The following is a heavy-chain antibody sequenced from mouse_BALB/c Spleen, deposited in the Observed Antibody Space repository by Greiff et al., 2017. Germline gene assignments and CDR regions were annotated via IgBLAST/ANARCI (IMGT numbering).Heavy chain of an antibody. V-gene: IGHV1-9*01. D-gene: IGHD2-1*01. CDR2: ILPGSGST. J-gene: IGHJ2*01. CDR1: GYTFSSYW. CDR3: ARGGYYGNLYYFDY. Sequence: VQLQQSGAELLKPGASVKISCKATGYTFSSYWIEWVKQRPGHGLEWIGEILPGSGSTNYNEKFKGKATFTADTSSNTAYMQLSSLTSEDSAVYYCARGGYYGNLYYFDYWGQGTTLTVSS.